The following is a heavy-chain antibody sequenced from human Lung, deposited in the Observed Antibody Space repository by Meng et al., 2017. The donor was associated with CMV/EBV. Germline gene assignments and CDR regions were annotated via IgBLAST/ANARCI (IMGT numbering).Heavy chain of an antibody. D-gene: IGHD6-13*01. V-gene: IGHV2-70*20. CDR1: GFSLSTSGMC. CDR3: ARIPQAGSSWYPPYYYYYGMDV. CDR2: IDWDDDK. Sequence: SGPTLVXPTQTLTLTCTFSGFSLSTSGMCVSWVRQPPGKALEWLALIDWDDDKYYSTSLKTRLTISKDTSKNQVVLTMTNMDPVDTATYYCARIPQAGSSWYPPYYYYYGMDVWXQGTXVTVSS. J-gene: IGHJ6*02.